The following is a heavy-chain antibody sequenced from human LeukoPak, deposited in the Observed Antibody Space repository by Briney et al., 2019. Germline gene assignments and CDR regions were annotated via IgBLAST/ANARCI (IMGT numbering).Heavy chain of an antibody. CDR2: IYSGGST. CDR1: GFTVSSNY. D-gene: IGHD6-19*01. Sequence: GGSLRLSCAAPGFTVSSNYMSWVRQAPGKGLEWVSVIYSGGSTYYADSVKGRFTISRDNSKNTLYLQMNSLRAEDTAVYYCARDSPRSSGWYLDYWGQGTLVTVSS. CDR3: ARDSPRSSGWYLDY. J-gene: IGHJ4*02. V-gene: IGHV3-53*01.